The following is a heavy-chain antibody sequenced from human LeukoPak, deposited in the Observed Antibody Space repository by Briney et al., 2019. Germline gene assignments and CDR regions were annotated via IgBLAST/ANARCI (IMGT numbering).Heavy chain of an antibody. V-gene: IGHV3-74*01. D-gene: IGHD3-9*01. CDR2: INSDGSST. CDR1: GFTFDDYA. CDR3: ARDFYYDILTGYYTVPNFADP. J-gene: IGHJ5*02. Sequence: SGGSLRLSCAASGFTFDDYAMHWVRQAPGKGLVWVSRINSDGSSTSYADSVKGRFTISRDNAKNTLYLQMNSLRAEDTAVYYCARDFYYDILTGYYTVPNFADPWGQGTLVTVSS.